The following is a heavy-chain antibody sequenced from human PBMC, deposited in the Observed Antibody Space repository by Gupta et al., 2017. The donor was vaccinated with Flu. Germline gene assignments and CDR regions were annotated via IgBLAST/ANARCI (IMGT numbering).Heavy chain of an antibody. CDR1: GDSLSSNIVS. J-gene: IGHJ3*01. Sequence: QVQLQQSGPGLVKPSRTLSLTCAISGDSLSSNIVSWHWIRQSPSRGLEWLGRTYYRSKWYNNYAMSVKSRIIIDRDTSKNQFSLQLNSVTPEDTAMYYCARRMFGTTPGFDVWGQGTMVTVSS. V-gene: IGHV6-1*01. D-gene: IGHD3-10*02. CDR2: TYYRSKWYN. CDR3: ARRMFGTTPGFDV.